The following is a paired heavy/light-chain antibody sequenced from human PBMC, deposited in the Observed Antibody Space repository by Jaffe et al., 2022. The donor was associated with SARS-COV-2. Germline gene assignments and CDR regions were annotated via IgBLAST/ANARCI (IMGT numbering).Heavy chain of an antibody. Sequence: EVQLLESGGGLVQPGGSLRLSCAASGFTFSSYAMSWVRQAPGKGLEWVSAISGSGGSTYYADSVKGRFTISRDNSKNTLYLQMNSLRAEDTAVYYCAKVPYSYGSRVLSSRGYFYFDYWGQGTLVTVSS. J-gene: IGHJ4*02. V-gene: IGHV3-23*01. D-gene: IGHD5-18*01. CDR3: AKVPYSYGSRVLSSRGYFYFDY. CDR2: ISGSGGST. CDR1: GFTFSSYA.
Light chain of an antibody. Sequence: DIVMTQSPDSLAVSLGERATINCKSSQSVLYSSNNKNYLAWYQQKPGQPPKLLIYWASTRESGVPDRFSGSGSGTDFTLTISSLQAEDVAVYYCQQYYSTPGFGQGTRLEIK. CDR2: WAS. V-gene: IGKV4-1*01. J-gene: IGKJ5*01. CDR3: QQYYSTPG. CDR1: QSVLYSSNNKNY.